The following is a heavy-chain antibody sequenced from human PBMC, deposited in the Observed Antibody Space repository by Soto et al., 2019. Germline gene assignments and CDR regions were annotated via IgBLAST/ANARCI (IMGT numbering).Heavy chain of an antibody. CDR3: ARWWSGSRQGFDP. Sequence: QVQLQESGPGLVKPSQTLSLTCTVSGGSISSGDYYWSWIRQHPGKGLEWIGYIYYSGSTYYNPSRKSRVTMSVDTSTNQFSRKLTSVTAADTAVYYCARWWSGSRQGFDPWGQGTLVTVSS. D-gene: IGHD3-3*01. CDR2: IYYSGST. CDR1: GGSISSGDYY. J-gene: IGHJ5*02. V-gene: IGHV4-31*03.